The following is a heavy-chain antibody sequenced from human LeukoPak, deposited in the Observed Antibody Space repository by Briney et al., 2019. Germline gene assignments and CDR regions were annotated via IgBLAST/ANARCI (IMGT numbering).Heavy chain of an antibody. Sequence: PGGSLRLSCAASGFTVSSNYMSWVRQAPGKGLEWVSVIYSGGSTYYADSVKGRFTISRDNSKNTLYLQMNSLRAEDTAVYYCARDLRSQWELLGLDYWGQGTLVTVSS. CDR2: IYSGGST. V-gene: IGHV3-53*01. CDR1: GFTVSSNY. CDR3: ARDLRSQWELLGLDY. J-gene: IGHJ4*02. D-gene: IGHD1-26*01.